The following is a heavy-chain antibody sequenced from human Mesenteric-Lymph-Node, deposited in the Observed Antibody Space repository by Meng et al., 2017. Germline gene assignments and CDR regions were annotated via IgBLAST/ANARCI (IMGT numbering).Heavy chain of an antibody. D-gene: IGHD1-20*01. CDR2: TNYSGST. CDR3: ERDLTATRAEYL. J-gene: IGHJ4*02. Sequence: QVHREAVRPALLQPSPPLCLTGAGCGGSISSGGYYWVWTRQRTGKGLEWIRYTNYSGSTYYNPSLKSRVTISVDKSKNQFSLKLSSVTAADTDVYYCERDLTATRAEYLWGQGTLVTVSS. V-gene: IGHV4-31*11. CDR1: GGSISSGGYY.